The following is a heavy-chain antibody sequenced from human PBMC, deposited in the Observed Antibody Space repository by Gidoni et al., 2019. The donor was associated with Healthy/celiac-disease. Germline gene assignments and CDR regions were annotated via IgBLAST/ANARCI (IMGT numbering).Heavy chain of an antibody. D-gene: IGHD4-17*01. CDR2: INPNSGGT. CDR1: GSTFTGYY. V-gene: IGHV1-2*06. CDR3: AREGVEYGGNWFDP. J-gene: IGHJ5*02. Sequence: QVQLVQSGAEVKKPGASVKVSCQASGSTFTGYYMHGVRQAPGQGLEWMGRINPNSGGTNYAQKFQGRVTMTRDTSISTAYMELSRLRSDDTAVYYCAREGVEYGGNWFDPWGQGTLVTVSS.